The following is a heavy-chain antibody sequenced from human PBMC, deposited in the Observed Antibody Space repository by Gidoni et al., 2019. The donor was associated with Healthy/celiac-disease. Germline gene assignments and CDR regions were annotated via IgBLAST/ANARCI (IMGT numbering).Heavy chain of an antibody. J-gene: IGHJ4*02. Sequence: EVQLVESGGGLVQPGGSLRVSCAAAGFTVRSNYMSCVRQAPGKGLEWCAVIYSGGSTYDADSVKGRVTIPRDNSKNTLYLQMNSLRAEDTAVYYCAREDVTTVTHGLDYWGQGTLVTVSS. V-gene: IGHV3-66*01. CDR3: AREDVTTVTHGLDY. CDR1: GFTVRSNY. D-gene: IGHD4-17*01. CDR2: IYSGGST.